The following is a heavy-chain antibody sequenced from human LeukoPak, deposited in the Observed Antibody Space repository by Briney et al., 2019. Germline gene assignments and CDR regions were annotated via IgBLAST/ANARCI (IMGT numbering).Heavy chain of an antibody. CDR3: ARRLRELRHGNYDY. V-gene: IGHV4-34*01. CDR1: GFTFSDYY. Sequence: GSLRLSCAASGFTFSDYYWSWIRQPPGKGLEWIGEINHSGSTNYNPSLKSRVTISVDTSKNQFSLKLSSVTAADTAVYYCARRLRELRHGNYDYWGQGTLVTVSS. CDR2: INHSGST. D-gene: IGHD1-26*01. J-gene: IGHJ4*02.